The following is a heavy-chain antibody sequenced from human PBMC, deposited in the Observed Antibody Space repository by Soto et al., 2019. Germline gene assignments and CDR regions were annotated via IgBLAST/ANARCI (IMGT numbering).Heavy chain of an antibody. Sequence: GGSLRLSCTASGFTFNSHAMSWVRRAPGKGLEWVSAVDAGGTYTYYADSVKGRFTISRDNSKNMLSLQMNSLGAEDTALYYCARHSGTNQAGRNFDSWGQGILVTVSS. CDR1: GFTFNSHA. D-gene: IGHD5-12*01. CDR2: VDAGGTYT. J-gene: IGHJ4*02. CDR3: ARHSGTNQAGRNFDS. V-gene: IGHV3-23*01.